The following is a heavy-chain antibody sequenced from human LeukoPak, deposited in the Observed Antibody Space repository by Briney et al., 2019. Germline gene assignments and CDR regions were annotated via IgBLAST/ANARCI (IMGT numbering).Heavy chain of an antibody. CDR1: GFTFASYA. Sequence: GRSLRLSCAASGFTFASYAMSWVRQAPGKGLGWVSAISGSGGGTYYADSVKGRFTISRDNSKNTLYLQMNSLRAEDTAVYYCAKTVVRGVMTYYFDYWGQGTLVTVSS. CDR2: ISGSGGGT. CDR3: AKTVVRGVMTYYFDY. D-gene: IGHD3-10*01. J-gene: IGHJ4*02. V-gene: IGHV3-23*01.